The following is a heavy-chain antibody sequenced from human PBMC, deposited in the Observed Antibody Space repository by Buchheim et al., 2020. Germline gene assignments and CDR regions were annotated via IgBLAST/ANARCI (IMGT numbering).Heavy chain of an antibody. J-gene: IGHJ4*02. D-gene: IGHD3-22*01. V-gene: IGHV3-48*03. CDR3: ARDLALSYYYDSSGYLGFDY. CDR1: GVTFSSYE. CDR2: ISSSGSTI. Sequence: EVQLVESGGGLVQPGGSLRLSCAASGVTFSSYEMNWVRQAPGKGLERVSYISSSGSTIYYADSVKGRFTISRANAKNSLYRQMNSLRAEDTAVYYCARDLALSYYYDSSGYLGFDYWGQGTL.